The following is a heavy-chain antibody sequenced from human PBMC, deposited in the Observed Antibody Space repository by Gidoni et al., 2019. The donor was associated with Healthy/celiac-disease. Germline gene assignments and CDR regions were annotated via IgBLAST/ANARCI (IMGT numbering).Heavy chain of an antibody. V-gene: IGHV3-49*05. Sequence: EVQLVESGGGLVKPGRSLRLSCTASGFTFGDYAMSWFRQAPGKGLEWVGFIRSKAYGGTTEYAASVKGRFTISRDDSKSIAYLQMNSLKTEDTAVYYCTRAGGGYCSGGSCYSIDYWGQGTLVTVSS. CDR3: TRAGGGYCSGGSCYSIDY. CDR1: GFTFGDYA. J-gene: IGHJ4*02. D-gene: IGHD2-15*01. CDR2: IRSKAYGGTT.